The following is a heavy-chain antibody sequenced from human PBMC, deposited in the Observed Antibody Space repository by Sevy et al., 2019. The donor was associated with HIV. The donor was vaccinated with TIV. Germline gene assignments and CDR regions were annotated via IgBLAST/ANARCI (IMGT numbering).Heavy chain of an antibody. CDR1: GGSITNYY. J-gene: IGHJ4*02. CDR2: IHSNGDT. CDR3: ARDLVGLHWDGDCYPAGHFDS. D-gene: IGHD2-21*02. V-gene: IGHV4-59*12. Sequence: SETLSLTCTVSGGSITNYYWNWIRHHPKKGLEWIGYIHSNGDTIYSPSFEGRVIFSVDTSKNHFSLSLRSVTAADTAVYYCARDLVGLHWDGDCYPAGHFDSWGQGTLVTVSS.